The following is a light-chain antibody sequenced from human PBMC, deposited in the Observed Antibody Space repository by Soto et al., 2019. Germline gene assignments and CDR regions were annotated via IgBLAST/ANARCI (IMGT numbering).Light chain of an antibody. J-gene: IGLJ1*01. CDR2: EVS. V-gene: IGLV2-8*01. CDR3: SSYAGSNAYV. Sequence: QSALTQPPSASGSPGQSVTISCTGTSSDVGGYNYVSWYQQHPGKAPKLMIYEVSKRPSGVPDRFSGSKSGNTASLTVSGLQADDEADYYCSSYAGSNAYVFGTGTNVTVL. CDR1: SSDVGGYNY.